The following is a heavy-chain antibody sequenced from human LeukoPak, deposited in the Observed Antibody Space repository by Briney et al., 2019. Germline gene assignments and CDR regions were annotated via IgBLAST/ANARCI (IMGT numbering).Heavy chain of an antibody. CDR2: TSDGGGST. J-gene: IGHJ4*02. Sequence: GGSLRLSCAASGFTFSSYALSWVRQAPGKGLEWVSGTSDGGGSTYYADSVRGRFTVSRDNSKNTLYLQMNSVRAEDTAVYYCAKLNYDSSGHWGQGTLVTVSS. CDR1: GFTFSSYA. V-gene: IGHV3-23*01. CDR3: AKLNYDSSGH. D-gene: IGHD3-22*01.